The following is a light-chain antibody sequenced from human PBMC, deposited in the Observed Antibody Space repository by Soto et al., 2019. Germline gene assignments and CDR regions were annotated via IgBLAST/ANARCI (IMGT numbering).Light chain of an antibody. CDR2: RAS. V-gene: IGKV1-5*03. J-gene: IGKJ5*01. CDR3: QHYNGYIT. Sequence: DIQMTQSPSTLSASVGDRVTITCRASQDISRWLAWYQQKPGKPSKLLIYRASSLESGVPSRFSGGGSGTEFTLTVSILQPDDFATYYYQHYNGYITFGQGTRLEIK. CDR1: QDISRW.